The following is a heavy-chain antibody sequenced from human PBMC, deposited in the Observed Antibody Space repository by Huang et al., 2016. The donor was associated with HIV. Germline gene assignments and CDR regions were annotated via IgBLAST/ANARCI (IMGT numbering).Heavy chain of an antibody. V-gene: IGHV1-18*04. D-gene: IGHD2-2*02. CDR1: GYTFTSYG. Sequence: QVQLVQSGAEVKKPGASVKVSCKASGYTFTSYGISWVRQAPGQGLEWMGWISAYNGNTNYAPKRQGRVTMTTDTSTSTAYMELMSLRSDDTAVYYCARGRDIVVVPAALPPYFDYWGQGTLVTVSS. CDR3: ARGRDIVVVPAALPPYFDY. CDR2: ISAYNGNT. J-gene: IGHJ4*02.